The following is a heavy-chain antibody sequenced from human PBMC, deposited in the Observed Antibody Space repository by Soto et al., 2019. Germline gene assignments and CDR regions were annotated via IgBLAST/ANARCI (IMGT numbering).Heavy chain of an antibody. Sequence: EVQLVESGGGLVQPGRSLRLSCTASGFIFDNHAMHWVRQAPGKGLEWVAGVTWNSVATGYADSVKGRFTISRDNAKNYLYLQMNSLRAEDTAVYFCVKEGGMNYFDFWGRGTVVTVSS. D-gene: IGHD3-16*01. CDR3: VKEGGMNYFDF. CDR2: VTWNSVAT. J-gene: IGHJ2*01. CDR1: GFIFDNHA. V-gene: IGHV3-9*01.